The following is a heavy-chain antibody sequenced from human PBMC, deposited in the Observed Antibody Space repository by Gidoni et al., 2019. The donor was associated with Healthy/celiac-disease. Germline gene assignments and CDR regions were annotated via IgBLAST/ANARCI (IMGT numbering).Heavy chain of an antibody. CDR3: AKDYGYDSSGYSDY. CDR1: GSTFSSYA. V-gene: IGHV3-23*01. D-gene: IGHD3-22*01. J-gene: IGHJ4*02. CDR2: ISGSGGST. Sequence: EVQLLESGGGLVQPGGSLRLSCAASGSTFSSYAMSWVRQAPGKGLEWVSAISGSGGSTYYADSVKGRFTISRDNSKNTLYLQMNSLRAEDTAVYYCAKDYGYDSSGYSDYWGQGTLVTVSS.